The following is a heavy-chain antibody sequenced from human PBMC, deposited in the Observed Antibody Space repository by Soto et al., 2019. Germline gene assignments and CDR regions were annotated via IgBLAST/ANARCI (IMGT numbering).Heavy chain of an antibody. CDR3: ARGGVRGVLQGLYKYYGMDV. CDR2: INHSGST. J-gene: IGHJ6*02. V-gene: IGHV4-34*01. CDR1: GGSFSGYY. Sequence: SETLSLTCAVYGGSFSGYYWSWIRQPPGKGLEWIGEINHSGSTNYNPSLKSRVTISVDTSKNQFSLKLSSVTAADTTVYYCARGGVRGVLQGLYKYYGMDVWGQGTTVTVSS. D-gene: IGHD3-10*01.